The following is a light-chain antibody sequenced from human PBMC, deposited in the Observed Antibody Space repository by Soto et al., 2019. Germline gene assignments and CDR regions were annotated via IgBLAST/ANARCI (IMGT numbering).Light chain of an antibody. CDR2: DAS. V-gene: IGKV3-11*01. Sequence: EIVLTQSPATLSLSPGERATLSCRASQSVSSSLAWYQQKPGQAPRLLIYDASDRATGIPARFRGSGSGTDFTLTISSLEPEDFAVYYCQQRSNWPRTFGQGTKLEIK. CDR1: QSVSSS. J-gene: IGKJ2*01. CDR3: QQRSNWPRT.